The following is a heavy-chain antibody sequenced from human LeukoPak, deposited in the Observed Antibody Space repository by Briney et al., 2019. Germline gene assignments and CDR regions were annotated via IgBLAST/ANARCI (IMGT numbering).Heavy chain of an antibody. CDR3: ARDSEMATITAFDY. CDR1: GFTFSSYA. CDR2: ISSTGGST. Sequence: GGSLRLSCAASGFTFSSYAMEWVRQAPGKGLEYVAAISSTGGSTYYAKSLKGRFTISRDNSKNTLYLQMGSLRAEDMAVYYCARDSEMATITAFDYWGQGTLVTVSS. D-gene: IGHD5-24*01. V-gene: IGHV3-64*01. J-gene: IGHJ4*02.